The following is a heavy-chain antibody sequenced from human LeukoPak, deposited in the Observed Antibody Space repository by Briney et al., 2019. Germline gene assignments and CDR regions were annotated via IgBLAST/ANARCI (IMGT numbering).Heavy chain of an antibody. D-gene: IGHD5-12*01. CDR1: GYSISSGYY. CDR2: IYHSGNT. J-gene: IGHJ3*02. V-gene: IGHV4-38-2*02. Sequence: SETLSLTCSVSGYSISSGYYWAWIRQPPGKGLEWIGTIYHSGNTYYNPSLKSRVTMSLDTSKNQFSLKLTSVTAADTAVYYCARALWWLDHDVFDIWGQGTMVTVSS. CDR3: ARALWWLDHDVFDI.